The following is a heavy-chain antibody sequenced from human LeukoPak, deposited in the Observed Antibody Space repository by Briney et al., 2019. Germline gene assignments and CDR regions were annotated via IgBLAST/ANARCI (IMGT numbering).Heavy chain of an antibody. J-gene: IGHJ5*02. V-gene: IGHV4-59*11. CDR2: IYYSGST. D-gene: IGHD6-13*01. Sequence: SETLSLTCTVSGGSISSHYWSWIRQPPGRGWGWIGYIYYSGSTNYNPSLKSRVTISVDTSKNQFSLKLSSVTAADTAVYYCARVGISPNWFDPWGQGTLVTVSS. CDR1: GGSISSHY. CDR3: ARVGISPNWFDP.